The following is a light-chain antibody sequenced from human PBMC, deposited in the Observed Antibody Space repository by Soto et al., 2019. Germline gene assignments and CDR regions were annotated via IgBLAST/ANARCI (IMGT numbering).Light chain of an antibody. J-gene: IGLJ7*01. Sequence: QSALTQPASVSGSPGQSITISCTGTSSDVGGYNYVSWYQQHPGKAPKLIIYEVSNRPSGVSNRFSGSKSGNMASLTISGLQAEDEADYYCSSYTSSSTPVVFGTGTQLTVL. CDR2: EVS. CDR1: SSDVGGYNY. V-gene: IGLV2-14*01. CDR3: SSYTSSSTPVV.